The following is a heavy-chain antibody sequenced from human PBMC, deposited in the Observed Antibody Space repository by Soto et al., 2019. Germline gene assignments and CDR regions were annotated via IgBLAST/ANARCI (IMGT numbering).Heavy chain of an antibody. V-gene: IGHV4-31*03. J-gene: IGHJ4*02. D-gene: IGHD3-22*01. CDR3: ARARYYYDSSGYYHNPYDY. Sequence: QVQLQESGPGLVKPSQTLSLTCTVSGGSISSGGYYWSWIRQHPGKGLEWIGYIYYSGSTYYNPSHKSRVTISVDTSKNQFSLKLSSVTAADTAVYYCARARYYYDSSGYYHNPYDYWGQGTLVTVSS. CDR2: IYYSGST. CDR1: GGSISSGGYY.